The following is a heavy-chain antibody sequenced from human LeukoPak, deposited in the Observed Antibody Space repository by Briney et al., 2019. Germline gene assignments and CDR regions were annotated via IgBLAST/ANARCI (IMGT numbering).Heavy chain of an antibody. CDR2: ISVYSGNT. CDR1: VYIFTSYS. Sequence: SVTVSFKGSVYIFTSYSLTWVRQLHAQGLEWLGWISVYSGNTKYVQKLHDRLSMTADTSTSTAYMELRSLRSDDTGMYYCARRIHCAGDCFFDYWGEGTLLTVSS. CDR3: ARRIHCAGDCFFDY. D-gene: IGHD2-21*02. V-gene: IGHV1-18*01. J-gene: IGHJ4*02.